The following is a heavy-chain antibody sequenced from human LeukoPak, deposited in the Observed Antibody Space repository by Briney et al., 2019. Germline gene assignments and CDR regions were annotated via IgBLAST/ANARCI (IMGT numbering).Heavy chain of an antibody. V-gene: IGHV4-39*01. CDR3: ARTYLRGTVVNNWFAP. CDR1: GGSISSSSYY. CDR2: IYYSGSN. J-gene: IGHJ5*02. Sequence: KTSETLSLTCTVSGGSISSSSYYWGWTRQPPGKGLECIGSIYYSGSNYYNPSLKSQVTISVDTFKNQFSLELSSVTAVDTAVYYWARTYLRGTVVNNWFAPWGQGNLVTVSS. D-gene: IGHD4-23*01.